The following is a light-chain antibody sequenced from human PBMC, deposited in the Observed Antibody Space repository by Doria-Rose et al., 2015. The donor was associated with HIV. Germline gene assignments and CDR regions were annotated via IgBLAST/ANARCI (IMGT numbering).Light chain of an antibody. CDR1: QSFSSTY. Sequence: EIVLTQSSGTLSLSPGERTTLSCRASQSFSSTYLAWYQQKPGQAPSLLIYDGSTRATGIPDRFSASGSGTDFTLTINRLEPEDFALYCCHQYGTSWTFGQGTKVE. J-gene: IGKJ1*01. V-gene: IGKV3-20*01. CDR2: DGS. CDR3: HQYGTSWT.